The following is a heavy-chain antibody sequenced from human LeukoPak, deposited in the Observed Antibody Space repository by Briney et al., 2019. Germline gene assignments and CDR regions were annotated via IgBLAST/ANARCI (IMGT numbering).Heavy chain of an antibody. D-gene: IGHD6-13*01. CDR2: ISYDGSNK. V-gene: IGHV3-30*03. J-gene: IGHJ4*02. CDR1: GFTFSSYG. Sequence: GRSLRLSCAASGFTFSSYGMHWVRQAPGKGLEWVAVISYDGSNKYYADSVKGRFTISRDNSKNTLYLQMNSLRAEDTAVYYCATQTGYIAAAGTAVDYWGQGTLVTVSS. CDR3: ATQTGYIAAAGTAVDY.